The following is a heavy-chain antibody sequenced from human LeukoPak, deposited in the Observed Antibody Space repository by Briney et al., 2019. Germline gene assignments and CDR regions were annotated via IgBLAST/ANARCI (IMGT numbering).Heavy chain of an antibody. V-gene: IGHV4-4*07. D-gene: IGHD6-13*01. CDR1: GGSISSYY. CDR3: ARDWVGYSSSWYLGWFDP. Sequence: SETLSLTCTVSGGSISSYYWSWIRQPAGKGLEWIGRIYTSGSTNYNPSLKSRVTMSADTSKNQFSLKLSSVTAADTAVYYCARDWVGYSSSWYLGWFDPWGQGTLVTVSS. CDR2: IYTSGST. J-gene: IGHJ5*02.